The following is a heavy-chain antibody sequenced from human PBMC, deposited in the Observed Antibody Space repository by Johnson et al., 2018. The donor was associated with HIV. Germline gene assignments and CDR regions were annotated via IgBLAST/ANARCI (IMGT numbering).Heavy chain of an antibody. Sequence: VQLVESGGDLIQPGGSLRLSCAASGFTVSSNYMSWVRQAPGKGLEWVSVIYSGGSTYYADSVKGRFPISRDNSKNTLYLQMNRLRAEDTAVYSCARDLRFNRTVQGLIIISGVVDMWGQGTVGSVAS. CDR3: ARDLRFNRTVQGLIIISGVVDM. J-gene: IGHJ3*02. CDR2: IYSGGST. V-gene: IGHV3-53*01. CDR1: GFTVSSNY. D-gene: IGHD3-10*01.